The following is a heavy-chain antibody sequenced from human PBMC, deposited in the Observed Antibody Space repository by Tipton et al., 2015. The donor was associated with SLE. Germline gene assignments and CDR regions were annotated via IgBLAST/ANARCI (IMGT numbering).Heavy chain of an antibody. Sequence: GLVKPSETLSLTCTVSGDSISRHYWTWIRQPPGKALEWIGYIYYSGSTEYNPSLESRVTLSVDTSKNQFSLKLSSVTAADTAVYYCAGCITLVQGVTGWLDPWGQGTLVTVSS. J-gene: IGHJ5*02. V-gene: IGHV4-59*11. CDR1: GDSISRHY. CDR3: AGCITLVQGVTGWLDP. D-gene: IGHD3-10*01. CDR2: IYYSGST.